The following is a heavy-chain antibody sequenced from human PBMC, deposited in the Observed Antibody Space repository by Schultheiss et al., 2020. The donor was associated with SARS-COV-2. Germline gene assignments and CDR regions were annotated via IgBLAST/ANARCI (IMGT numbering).Heavy chain of an antibody. D-gene: IGHD3-3*01. J-gene: IGHJ6*02. CDR2: ISGSGGST. CDR1: GFTFSSYA. V-gene: IGHV3-23*01. Sequence: GGSLRLSCAASGFTFSSYAMSWVRQAPGKGLEWVSAISGSGGSTYYADSVKGRFTISRDNSKNTLYLQMNSLRAEDTAVYYCARGHGDFWSGSYYYYGMDVWGQGTTVTVSS. CDR3: ARGHGDFWSGSYYYYGMDV.